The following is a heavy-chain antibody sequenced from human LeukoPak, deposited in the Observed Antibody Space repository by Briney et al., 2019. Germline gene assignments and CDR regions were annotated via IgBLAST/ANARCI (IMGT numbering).Heavy chain of an antibody. J-gene: IGHJ4*02. D-gene: IGHD3-10*01. CDR3: ARTEDYYGSFDPLGY. V-gene: IGHV4-4*09. Sequence: SETLSLTCTVSGGSISSYYWSWIRQPAGKGLEWIGYIYNSGSTYYNPSLKSRVILSVDSSKNQFSLTLSSVTAADTAVYYCARTEDYYGSFDPLGYWGQGTLVTVSS. CDR2: IYNSGST. CDR1: GGSISSYY.